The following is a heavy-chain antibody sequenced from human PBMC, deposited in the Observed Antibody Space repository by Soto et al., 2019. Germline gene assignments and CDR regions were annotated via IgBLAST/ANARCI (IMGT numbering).Heavy chain of an antibody. V-gene: IGHV4-39*01. D-gene: IGHD6-13*01. J-gene: IGHJ4*02. CDR1: GGSISSNNYY. Sequence: QLQLQESGPGLVKPSETLSLTCTVSGGSISSNNYYWGWIRQPPGKGLEWIGTIYYSGSTYYNPSLKSRVTISVDTSKNQFSLKLSSVTDADTAVYYCARRGSSSWYGYWGQGTLVTVSS. CDR3: ARRGSSSWYGY. CDR2: IYYSGST.